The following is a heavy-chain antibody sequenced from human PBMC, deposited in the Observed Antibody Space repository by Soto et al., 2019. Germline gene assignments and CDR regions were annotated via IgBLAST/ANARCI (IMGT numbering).Heavy chain of an antibody. CDR2: IIAYNGNT. Sequence: AVKVSCKASGYTFTSYGISWVRQAPGQGLEWVGWIIAYNGNTNYAQKLQGRVTMTTHTYTSRASMELRSLRSEDTAVYYCASGMDVWGNGTMVTVSS. CDR3: ASGMDV. V-gene: IGHV1-18*01. J-gene: IGHJ6*04. CDR1: GYTFTSYG.